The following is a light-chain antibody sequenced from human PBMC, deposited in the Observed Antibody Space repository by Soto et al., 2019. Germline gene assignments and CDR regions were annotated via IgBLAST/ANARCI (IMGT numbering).Light chain of an antibody. CDR3: SSYTSSSTYV. V-gene: IGLV2-14*03. CDR2: DVS. CDR1: SSDVGGYNY. Sequence: QSALTQPASLSGSPGQSIALSCTGNSSDVGGYNYVSWYQHHPGKAPTVMIYDVSNRPSGVSDRFSGSKSGNTASLTISGLQADDEADYYCSSYTSSSTYVFGTGTKVTVL. J-gene: IGLJ1*01.